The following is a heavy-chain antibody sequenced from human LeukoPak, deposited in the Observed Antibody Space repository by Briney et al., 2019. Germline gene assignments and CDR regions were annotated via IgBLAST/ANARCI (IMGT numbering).Heavy chain of an antibody. CDR2: IKQDGSEK. Sequence: GGSLRLSCTASGFTFSRYWMTWVRQAPGKGLEWVANIKQDGSEKYYVDSVKGRFTISGDNAKNSLYLQMDSLRAEDTAMYYSARDEAGELYRDDAFDIWGQGTMVTVSS. CDR3: ARDEAGELYRDDAFDI. V-gene: IGHV3-7*01. J-gene: IGHJ3*02. CDR1: GFTFSRYW. D-gene: IGHD1-26*01.